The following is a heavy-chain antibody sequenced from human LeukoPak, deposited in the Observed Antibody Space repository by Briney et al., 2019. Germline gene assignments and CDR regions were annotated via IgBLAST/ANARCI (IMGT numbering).Heavy chain of an antibody. CDR3: AKDRVVGDYYDSSGFNFLFDY. CDR1: GFTFADYA. CDR2: ISGDGGST. D-gene: IGHD3-22*01. V-gene: IGHV3-43*02. J-gene: IGHJ4*02. Sequence: GGSLRLSCAASGFTFADYAMHWVRQAPGKGLEWVSLISGDGGSTYYADSVKGRFTISRDNSKNSLYLQMNSLRTEDTALYYCAKDRVVGDYYDSSGFNFLFDYWGQGTLVTVSS.